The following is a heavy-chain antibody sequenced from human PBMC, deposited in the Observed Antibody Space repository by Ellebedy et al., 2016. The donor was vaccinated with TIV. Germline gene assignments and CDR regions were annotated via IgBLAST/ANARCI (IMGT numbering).Heavy chain of an antibody. CDR3: ARDRPATVVAGALEY. D-gene: IGHD3-22*01. V-gene: IGHV3-30*09. CDR2: ISYDGSNK. J-gene: IGHJ4*02. Sequence: GESLKISCAASGFTFSNYWMSWVRQAPGKGLEWVASISYDGSNKYYADAVKGRFAISRDNSENTLYLQVNSLTTEDTAVYYCARDRPATVVAGALEYWGQGTLVTVSS. CDR1: GFTFSNYW.